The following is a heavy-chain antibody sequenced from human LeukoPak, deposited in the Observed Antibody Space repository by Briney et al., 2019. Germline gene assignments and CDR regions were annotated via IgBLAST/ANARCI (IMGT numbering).Heavy chain of an antibody. CDR2: IYYSGST. D-gene: IGHD3-22*01. CDR3: ARGPPRGDSSGYFPYFQH. V-gene: IGHV4-59*01. J-gene: IGHJ1*01. Sequence: SETLSLTCTGSGGSISSYYWSWIRQPPGKGLEWIGYIYYSGSTNYNPSLKSRVTISVDTSKNQFSLKLSSVTAADTAVYYCARGPPRGDSSGYFPYFQHWGQGTLVTVSS. CDR1: GGSISSYY.